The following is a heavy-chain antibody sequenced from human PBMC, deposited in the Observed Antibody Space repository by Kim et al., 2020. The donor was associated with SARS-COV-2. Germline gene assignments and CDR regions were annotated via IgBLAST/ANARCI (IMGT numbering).Heavy chain of an antibody. Sequence: GGSLRLSCAASGFTFSSYGMHWVRQAPGKGLEWVAVISYDGSNKYYADSVKGRFTISRDNSKNTLYLQMNSLRAEDTAVYYCAKDHCSSTSCYIKYWGQGTLVTVSS. V-gene: IGHV3-30*18. D-gene: IGHD2-2*02. CDR1: GFTFSSYG. CDR3: AKDHCSSTSCYIKY. J-gene: IGHJ4*02. CDR2: ISYDGSNK.